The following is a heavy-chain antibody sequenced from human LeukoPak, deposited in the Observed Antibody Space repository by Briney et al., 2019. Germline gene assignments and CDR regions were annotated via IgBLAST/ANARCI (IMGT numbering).Heavy chain of an antibody. CDR1: GFTFSSYA. Sequence: PGGSLRHSCAASGFTFSSYAMSWVRQAPGKRLEWVSAISGSGGSTYYADSVKGRFTISRDNSKNTLYLQMNSLRAEDTAVYYCAKAKEWLRFWYFDYWGQGTLVTVSS. CDR2: ISGSGGST. D-gene: IGHD5-12*01. J-gene: IGHJ4*02. V-gene: IGHV3-23*01. CDR3: AKAKEWLRFWYFDY.